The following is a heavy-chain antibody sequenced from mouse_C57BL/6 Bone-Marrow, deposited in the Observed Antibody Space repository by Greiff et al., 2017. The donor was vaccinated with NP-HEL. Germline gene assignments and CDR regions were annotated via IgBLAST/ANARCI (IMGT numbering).Heavy chain of an antibody. CDR2: IYPGGGYT. J-gene: IGHJ1*03. Sequence: VKLMESGAELVRPGTSVKMSCKASGYTFTNYWIGWAKQRPGHGLEWIGDIYPGGGYTNYNEKFKGKATLTADKSSSTAYMQCSSLTSEDSAIYYCARGGIYYDYDVAWYFDVWGTGTTVTVSS. D-gene: IGHD2-4*01. CDR1: GYTFTNYW. V-gene: IGHV1-63*01. CDR3: ARGGIYYDYDVAWYFDV.